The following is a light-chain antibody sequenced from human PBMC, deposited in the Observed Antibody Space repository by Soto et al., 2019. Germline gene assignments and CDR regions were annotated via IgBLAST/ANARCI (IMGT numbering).Light chain of an antibody. V-gene: IGKV3-20*01. CDR3: QQYGSSPLT. CDR2: RAS. Sequence: PGERATLSCRASQSVRSNYLAWYQQKPGQAPKVLIYRASTRATGIPDRFSGSGSGTDFTLTISRLEAEDFAVYYCQQYGSSPLTFGGGTKVDIK. J-gene: IGKJ4*01. CDR1: QSVRSNY.